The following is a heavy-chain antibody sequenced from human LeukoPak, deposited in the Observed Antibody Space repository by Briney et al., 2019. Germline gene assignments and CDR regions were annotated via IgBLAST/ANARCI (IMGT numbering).Heavy chain of an antibody. Sequence: GASVKVSCKASGYTFTSYGISWVRQAPGQGLEWMGWISAYNGNTNYAQKLQGRVTMTTDTSTSTAYMELRSLRSDDTAVYYCARGGDCSGGSCYSTGWFDPWGQGTLVTVSS. CDR1: GYTFTSYG. J-gene: IGHJ5*02. CDR2: ISAYNGNT. D-gene: IGHD2-15*01. CDR3: ARGGDCSGGSCYSTGWFDP. V-gene: IGHV1-18*04.